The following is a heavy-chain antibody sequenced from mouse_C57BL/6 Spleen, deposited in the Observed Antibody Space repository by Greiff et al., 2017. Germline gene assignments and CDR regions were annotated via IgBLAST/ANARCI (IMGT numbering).Heavy chain of an antibody. CDR2: INPSTGGT. CDR1: GYSFTGYY. CDR3: ARCYGSSYP. D-gene: IGHD1-1*01. J-gene: IGHJ3*01. Sequence: VQLQQSGPELVKPGASVKISCKASGYSFTGYYMNWVKQSPEKSLEWIGEINPSTGGTTYNQKFKAKATLTVDKSSSTAYMQLKSLTSEDSAVYYCARCYGSSYPWGQGTLVTVSA. V-gene: IGHV1-42*01.